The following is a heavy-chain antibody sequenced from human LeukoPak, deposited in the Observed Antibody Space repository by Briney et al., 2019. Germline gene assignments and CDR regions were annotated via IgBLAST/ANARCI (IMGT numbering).Heavy chain of an antibody. CDR1: GFTFTAFY. CDR2: INLSSGGT. D-gene: IGHD2-15*01. V-gene: IGHV1-2*02. CDR3: VTSTGYFNTWGAFDI. Sequence: GASVKVSCKASGFTFTAFYMHWVRQAPGQGLEWMAWINLSSGGTNYAQKFRGRVTMTRDSSISTAYMELTSLRSDDTAIYYCVTSTGYFNTWGAFDIWGQGTMVTVSS. J-gene: IGHJ3*02.